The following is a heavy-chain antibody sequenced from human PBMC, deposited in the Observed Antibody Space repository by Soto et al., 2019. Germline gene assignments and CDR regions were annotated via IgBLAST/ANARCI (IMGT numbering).Heavy chain of an antibody. CDR2: IYWDDDE. CDR3: AHGSCSSADCYPNPYLDY. D-gene: IGHD2-2*01. J-gene: IGHJ4*02. Sequence: QITLKESGPTLVKPTQTLTLTCTFSGFSLSTTAEGVGWIRQPPGKALEWLALIYWDDDERYSPSLKSRLTITKDTYKNQMVLTMTNVDPVDTATYYCAHGSCSSADCYPNPYLDYWGQGILVTVSS. CDR1: GFSLSTTAEG. V-gene: IGHV2-5*02.